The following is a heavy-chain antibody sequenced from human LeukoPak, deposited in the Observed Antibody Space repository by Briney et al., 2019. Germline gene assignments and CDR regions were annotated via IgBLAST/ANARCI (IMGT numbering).Heavy chain of an antibody. J-gene: IGHJ4*02. CDR2: ISSSSSTI. CDR1: GFTFSSYS. Sequence: PGGSLRLSCAASGFTFSSYSMNWVRQAPGKGLEWVSYISSSSSTIYYADSVKGRFTISRDNAKKSLYLQMNSLRADDTAVYYCARLSSDGYNGDDYWGQGTLVTVSS. D-gene: IGHD5-24*01. CDR3: ARLSSDGYNGDDY. V-gene: IGHV3-48*01.